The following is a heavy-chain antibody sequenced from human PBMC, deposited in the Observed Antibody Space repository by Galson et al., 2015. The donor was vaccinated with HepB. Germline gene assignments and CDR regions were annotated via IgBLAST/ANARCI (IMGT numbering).Heavy chain of an antibody. CDR1: GFTFSNYA. CDR3: ARVPFRSYLDS. J-gene: IGHJ4*02. CDR2: ISYDGGNK. Sequence: SLRLSCAASGFTFSNYAMHWVRRAPGKGLEWVALISYDGGNKYYADSVKGRFTISRDFSKNTVYLQMNSLRVEDTAVFYCARVPFRSYLDSWGQGTLVTVSS. D-gene: IGHD1-14*01. V-gene: IGHV3-30-3*01.